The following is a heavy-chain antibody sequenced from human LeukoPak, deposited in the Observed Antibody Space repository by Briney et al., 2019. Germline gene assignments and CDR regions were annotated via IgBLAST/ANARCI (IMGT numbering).Heavy chain of an antibody. J-gene: IGHJ4*02. Sequence: GGSLRLSCAASGFTLSSYGMHWVRQAPGKGLEGVAVIWFDGSNKYYDDSVKGRFTISRDNSKNTLYLQMNSLRAEDTAVYYCARAGSSWFDFDYWGQGTLVTVSS. D-gene: IGHD6-13*01. CDR1: GFTLSSYG. V-gene: IGHV3-33*01. CDR3: ARAGSSWFDFDY. CDR2: IWFDGSNK.